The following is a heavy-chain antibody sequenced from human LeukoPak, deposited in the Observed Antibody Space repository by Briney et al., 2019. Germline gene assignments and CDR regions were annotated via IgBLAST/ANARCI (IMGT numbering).Heavy chain of an antibody. CDR3: ARGSAYWRCGRCYLN. Sequence: GESLRISCKGSGYSFTSYWISWGRQMPGKGLEWMGRIDPSDSYTNYSPSFQVHVTMSADKATTTAYLQWSRLKASDTAMYYCARGSAYWRCGRCYLNWGQGTLVTVSS. V-gene: IGHV5-10-1*01. J-gene: IGHJ4*02. CDR2: IDPSDSYT. D-gene: IGHD2-15*01. CDR1: GYSFTSYW.